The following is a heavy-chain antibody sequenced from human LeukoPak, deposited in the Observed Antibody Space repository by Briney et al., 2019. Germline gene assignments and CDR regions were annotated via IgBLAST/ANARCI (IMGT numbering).Heavy chain of an antibody. D-gene: IGHD3-10*01. CDR1: GFTFSSYA. Sequence: PGGSLSLSCAASGFTFSSYAMSWVRQAPGKGLEWVPAISGSGGSTYYADSVKGRFTISRDNSKNTLYLQMNSLRAEDTAVYYCAKAVLLWFGELYYWGQGTLVTVSS. V-gene: IGHV3-23*01. J-gene: IGHJ4*02. CDR2: ISGSGGST. CDR3: AKAVLLWFGELYY.